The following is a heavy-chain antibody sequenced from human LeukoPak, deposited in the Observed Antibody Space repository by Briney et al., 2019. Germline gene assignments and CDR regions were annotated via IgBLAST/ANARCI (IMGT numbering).Heavy chain of an antibody. J-gene: IGHJ5*02. D-gene: IGHD2-15*01. V-gene: IGHV3-20*04. CDR3: ARGADGVSSNSRGWFDP. CDR2: INWNGGSA. Sequence: GGSLRLSCAASGFTFDDYGMSWVRQAPGKGLEWVSGINWNGGSAGYADSVKGRFTISRDNARNSLYLQMNALRAEDTAVYSCARGADGVSSNSRGWFDPWGQGTLVTVSS. CDR1: GFTFDDYG.